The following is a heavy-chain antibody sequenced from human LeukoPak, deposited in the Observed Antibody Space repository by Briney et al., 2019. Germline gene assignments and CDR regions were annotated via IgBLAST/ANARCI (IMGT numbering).Heavy chain of an antibody. CDR3: ARVAWELLNFDY. V-gene: IGHV4-39*07. Sequence: PSETLSLTCTVSGGSISSSSYYWGWIRQPPGKGLEWIGSIYYSGSTYYNPSLKSRVTISVDTSKNQFSLKLSSVTAADTAVYYCARVAWELLNFDYWGQGTLVTVSS. CDR2: IYYSGST. J-gene: IGHJ4*02. CDR1: GGSISSSSYY. D-gene: IGHD1-26*01.